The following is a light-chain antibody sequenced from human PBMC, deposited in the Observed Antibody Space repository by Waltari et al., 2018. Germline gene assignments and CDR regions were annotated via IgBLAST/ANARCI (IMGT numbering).Light chain of an antibody. CDR2: RSN. J-gene: IGLJ1*01. V-gene: IGLV10-54*04. Sequence: QARLTQPPSVSKGLRQTATLTCTGNSNNVGNQGALWLQQHQGHPPKLLSYRSNNRPSGISERFSASRSGNTASLTITGLQAEDEADYYCPAWDTSLNAHVFGTGTKVTVL. CDR1: SNNVGNQG. CDR3: PAWDTSLNAHV.